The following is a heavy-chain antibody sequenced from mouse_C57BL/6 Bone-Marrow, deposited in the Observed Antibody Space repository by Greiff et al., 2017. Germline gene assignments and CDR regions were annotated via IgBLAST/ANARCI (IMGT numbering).Heavy chain of an antibody. V-gene: IGHV1-26*01. Sequence: EVQLQQSGPELVKPGASVKISCKASGYTFTDYYMNWVKQSHGKSLEWIGDINPNNGGTSYNQKFKGKATLTVDKSSSTAYMELRSLTSEDSAVYYCARKGWEVFDYWGQGTTLTVSS. D-gene: IGHD2-3*01. CDR2: INPNNGGT. CDR1: GYTFTDYY. J-gene: IGHJ2*01. CDR3: ARKGWEVFDY.